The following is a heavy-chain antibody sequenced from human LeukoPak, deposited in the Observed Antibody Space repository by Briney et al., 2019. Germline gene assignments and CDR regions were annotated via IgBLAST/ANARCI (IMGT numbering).Heavy chain of an antibody. J-gene: IGHJ4*02. D-gene: IGHD6-19*01. V-gene: IGHV7-4-1*02. CDR1: AYRFSDHA. CDR2: INTNTGNP. CDR3: ARTPMSGWIDY. Sequence: ASVKVSCKASAYRFSDHAMNWVRQAPGQGLEWMGWINTNTGNPTYAQGFTGRFVFSLDTSVSTAYLQISSLKAEDTAVYYCARTPMSGWIDYWGQGTLVTVSS.